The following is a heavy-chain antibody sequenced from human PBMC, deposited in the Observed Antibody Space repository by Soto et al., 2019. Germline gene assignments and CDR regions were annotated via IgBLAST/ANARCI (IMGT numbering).Heavy chain of an antibody. CDR2: IGGSVTGGGT. CDR3: ARVSTFAGTKWVFDY. D-gene: IGHD1-7*01. Sequence: EVQLLDSGGGLVQPGGSLRLSCAASGFTFSNYVMTWVRQAPGKGLEWVSAIGGSVTGGGTYYADSVKGRFTISRDNSKNTLYLQVNSLRAEDTAVYYCARVSTFAGTKWVFDYWGQGTLVTVSS. CDR1: GFTFSNYV. V-gene: IGHV3-23*01. J-gene: IGHJ4*02.